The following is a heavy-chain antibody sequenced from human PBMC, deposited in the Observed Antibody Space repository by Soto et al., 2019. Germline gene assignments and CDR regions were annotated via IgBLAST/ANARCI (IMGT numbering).Heavy chain of an antibody. CDR3: ARDANYYDSSGYYYSY. V-gene: IGHV3-7*05. Sequence: PGGSVRLSCAASGFTFSSYWMSWVRQAPGKGLEWVANIKQDGSEKYYVDSVKGRFTISRDNAKNSLYLQMNSLRAEDTAVYYCARDANYYDSSGYYYSYWGQGT. CDR2: IKQDGSEK. J-gene: IGHJ4*02. CDR1: GFTFSSYW. D-gene: IGHD3-22*01.